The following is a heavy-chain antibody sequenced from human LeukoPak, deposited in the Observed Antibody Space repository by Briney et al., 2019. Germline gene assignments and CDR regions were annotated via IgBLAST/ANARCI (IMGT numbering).Heavy chain of an antibody. V-gene: IGHV4-59*01. D-gene: IGHD3-22*01. J-gene: IGHJ4*02. CDR2: IYYSGST. CDR3: ARSASSGYYYTYRY. CDR1: GGSISSYY. Sequence: SETLSLTCTVSGGSISSYYWSWIRQPPGKGLEWIGYIYYSGSTNYNPSLKSRVTISVDTSKNQFSLKLSSVTAADTAVYYCARSASSGYYYTYRYWGQGTLVTVSS.